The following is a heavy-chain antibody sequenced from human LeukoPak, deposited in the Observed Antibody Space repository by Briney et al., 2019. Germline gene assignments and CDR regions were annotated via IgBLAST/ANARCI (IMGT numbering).Heavy chain of an antibody. CDR3: AKNGGYSYGLYYFDY. CDR1: GFAFSSYA. Sequence: PGGSLRLSCAASGFAFSSYAMSWVRQAPGKGLEWVSSIISSGGVTYYADSVKGRFTISRDNSKNTVYLQMDSLRAEDSAVYYCAKNGGYSYGLYYFDYWGQGTLATVSS. CDR2: IISSGGVT. V-gene: IGHV3-23*01. D-gene: IGHD5-18*01. J-gene: IGHJ4*02.